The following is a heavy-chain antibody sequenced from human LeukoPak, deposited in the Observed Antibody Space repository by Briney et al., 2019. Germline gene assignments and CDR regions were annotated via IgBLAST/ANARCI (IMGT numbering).Heavy chain of an antibody. CDR3: ARAPEYGDYEDWFDP. CDR2: ISSSSSTI. J-gene: IGHJ5*02. D-gene: IGHD4-17*01. V-gene: IGHV3-48*04. CDR1: GFTFSSYS. Sequence: GGSLRLSCAASGFTFSSYSMNWVRQAPGKGLEWVSYISSSSSTIYYADSVKGRFTISRDNAKNSLYLRMNSLRAEDTAVYYCARAPEYGDYEDWFDPWGQGTLVTVSS.